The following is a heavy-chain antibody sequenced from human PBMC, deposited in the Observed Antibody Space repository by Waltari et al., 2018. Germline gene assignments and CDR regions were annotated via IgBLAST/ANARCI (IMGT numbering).Heavy chain of an antibody. CDR2: IIPIFGTA. CDR1: GGTFSSYA. CDR3: ARDVGLDIVEYNWFDP. V-gene: IGHV1-69*12. D-gene: IGHD2-15*01. J-gene: IGHJ5*02. Sequence: QVQLVQSGAEVKKPGSSVKVSCKASGGTFSSYAISWVRQAPGQGLEWMGEIIPIFGTANYAQKFQGRVTITADESTSTAYMELSSLRSEDTAVYYCARDVGLDIVEYNWFDPWGQGTLVTVSS.